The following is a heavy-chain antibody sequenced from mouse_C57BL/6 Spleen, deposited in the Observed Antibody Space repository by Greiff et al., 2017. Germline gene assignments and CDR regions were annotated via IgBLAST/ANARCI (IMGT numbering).Heavy chain of an antibody. Sequence: DVMLVESGGGLVKPGGSLKLSCAASGFTFSSYAMSWVRQTPEKRLEWVATISDGGSYTYYPDNVKGRFTISRDNAKNNLYLQMSHLKSEDTAMYYCARGYYSNPFDYWGQGTTLTVSS. CDR2: ISDGGSYT. CDR1: GFTFSSYA. D-gene: IGHD2-5*01. V-gene: IGHV5-4*03. CDR3: ARGYYSNPFDY. J-gene: IGHJ2*01.